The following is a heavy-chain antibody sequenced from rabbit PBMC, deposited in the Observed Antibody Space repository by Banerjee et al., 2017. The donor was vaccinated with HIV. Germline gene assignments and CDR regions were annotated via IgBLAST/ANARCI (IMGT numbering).Heavy chain of an antibody. CDR3: AKGGDYVDGGYGL. V-gene: IGHV1S40*01. Sequence: ASWAKGRFTITKTSSTTVSLQMTSLTAADTATYFCAKGGDYVDGGYGLWGQGTLVTVS. J-gene: IGHJ3*01. D-gene: IGHD2-1*01.